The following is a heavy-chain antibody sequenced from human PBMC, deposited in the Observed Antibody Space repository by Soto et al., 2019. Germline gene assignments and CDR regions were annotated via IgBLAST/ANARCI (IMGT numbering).Heavy chain of an antibody. V-gene: IGHV3-23*01. CDR1: GFTFSSYA. J-gene: IGHJ5*02. Sequence: EAQMLESWGGSVQPGGSLRLACAAAGFTFSSYAVAWVRQSPGKGLEWVSSISASGGDTWYADSVKGRFTISRDNSKNTLYLQMNSLRVEDTAVYYCARRLTATASWGQGTLVTVSS. D-gene: IGHD1-20*01. CDR2: ISASGGDT. CDR3: ARRLTATAS.